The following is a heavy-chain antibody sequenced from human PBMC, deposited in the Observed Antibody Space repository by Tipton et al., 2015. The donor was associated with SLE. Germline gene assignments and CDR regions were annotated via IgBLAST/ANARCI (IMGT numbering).Heavy chain of an antibody. CDR3: AKGYYGSGSYIDC. V-gene: IGHV3-23*03. CDR2: IYSGGSST. CDR1: GFTFSTYA. Sequence: SLRLSCAASGFTFSTYAMSWVRQAPGKGLEWVSVIYSGGSSTCFADSVKGRFTISRDDSKNTLFLQMNCLRAEDTAVYYCAKGYYGSGSYIDCWGQGTLVTVSA. D-gene: IGHD3-10*01. J-gene: IGHJ4*02.